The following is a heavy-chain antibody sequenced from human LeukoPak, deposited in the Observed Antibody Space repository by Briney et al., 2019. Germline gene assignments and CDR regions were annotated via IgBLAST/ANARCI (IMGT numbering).Heavy chain of an antibody. V-gene: IGHV1-18*01. CDR3: ARVIAAATFGYYYYMDV. CDR2: ISAYNGNT. CDR1: GYTFTSYG. Sequence: ASVKVTCKASGYTFTSYGISWVRQAPGQGLEWMGWISAYNGNTNYAQKLQGRVTMTTDTSTSTAYMELRSLRSDDTAVYYCARVIAAATFGYYYYMDVWGKGTTVTVSS. D-gene: IGHD6-13*01. J-gene: IGHJ6*03.